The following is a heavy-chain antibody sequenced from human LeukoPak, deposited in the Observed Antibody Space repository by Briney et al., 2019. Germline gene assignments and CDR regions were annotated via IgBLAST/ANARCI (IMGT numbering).Heavy chain of an antibody. CDR3: ARVRPSILTPFDI. D-gene: IGHD5-24*01. CDR1: GDTVSSNSAA. Sequence: SQTLSLTCAISGDTVSSNSAAWNWIRQSPSRGLEWLGRTYYRSKWYSDYAISVKSRITINADTPKNQFSLQLNSVTPEDTAVYYCARVRPSILTPFDIWGQGTTVTVSS. J-gene: IGHJ3*02. CDR2: TYYRSKWYS. V-gene: IGHV6-1*01.